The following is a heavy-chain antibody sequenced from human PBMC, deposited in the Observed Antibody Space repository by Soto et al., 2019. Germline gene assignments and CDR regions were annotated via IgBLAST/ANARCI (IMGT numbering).Heavy chain of an antibody. D-gene: IGHD2-21*01. CDR1: EFTLTRYA. Sequence: VVSRRLYCIACEFTLTRYAFTWFRPAPGKWIEWVAGMGAGDGGTYYPHSAKGRFTISSDDYNNTLYLQMISPRAEDTAAYYSATQLHILARFSPLFSFYGLDVWRQGTTVTVTS. CDR3: ATQLHILARFSPLFSFYGLDV. V-gene: IGHV3-23*01. J-gene: IGHJ6*02. CDR2: MGAGDGGT.